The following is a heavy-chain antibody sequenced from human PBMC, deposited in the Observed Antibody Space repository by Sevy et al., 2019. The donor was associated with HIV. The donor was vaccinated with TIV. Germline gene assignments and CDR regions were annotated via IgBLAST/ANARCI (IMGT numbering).Heavy chain of an antibody. J-gene: IGHJ6*02. D-gene: IGHD1-7*01. Sequence: ASVKVSCKASGYTFTGDYLHWVRQAPGHGLEWMGRVFPNSGGTNYAQKFQGRVTMTRDTSISTADMEVSRLRSDDTAVYYSARDGGRGTTTSGMDVWGQGTTVTVSS. CDR3: ARDGGRGTTTSGMDV. V-gene: IGHV1-2*06. CDR2: VFPNSGGT. CDR1: GYTFTGDY.